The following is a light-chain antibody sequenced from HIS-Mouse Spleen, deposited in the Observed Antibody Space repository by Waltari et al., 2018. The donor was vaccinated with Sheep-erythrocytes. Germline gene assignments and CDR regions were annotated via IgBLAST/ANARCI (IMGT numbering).Light chain of an antibody. V-gene: IGKV4-1*01. Sequence: DIVMTQSPDSLAVSLGERATINFKSSQSVLYSSNNKNYLACYQQKPGQPPKLLIYWASTRESGVPDRFSGSGSGTDFTLTISSLQAEDVAVYYCQQYYSTLTFGGGTKVEIK. CDR2: WAS. J-gene: IGKJ4*01. CDR3: QQYYSTLT. CDR1: QSVLYSSNNKNY.